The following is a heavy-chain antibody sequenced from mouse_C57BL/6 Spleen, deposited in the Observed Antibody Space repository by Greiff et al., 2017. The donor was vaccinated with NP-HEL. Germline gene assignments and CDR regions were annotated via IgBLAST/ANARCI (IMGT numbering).Heavy chain of an antibody. CDR1: GFTFSDYG. CDR3: ARDYGLHFDY. D-gene: IGHD1-1*02. J-gene: IGHJ2*01. CDR2: ISSGSSTI. V-gene: IGHV5-17*01. Sequence: EVQLMESGGGLVKPGGSLKLSCAASGFTFSDYGMHWVRQAPEKGLEWVAYISSGSSTIYYADTVKGRFTISRDNAKNTLFLQMTSLRSEDTAMYYCARDYGLHFDYWGQGTTLTVSS.